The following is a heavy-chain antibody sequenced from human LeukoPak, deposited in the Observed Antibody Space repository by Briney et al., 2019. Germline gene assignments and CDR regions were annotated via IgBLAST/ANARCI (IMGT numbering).Heavy chain of an antibody. J-gene: IGHJ4*02. D-gene: IGHD2-15*01. CDR3: ARQGYCSGGSWPPLFDY. CDR2: INHSGSP. Sequence: SETLSLTCTVSGGSISSRGYYCTWLRQPPGKGLEWFGEINHSGSPTYNPSLKSRVTRSVDTSKNQFSLKLSSVTAADTAGYYCARQGYCSGGSWPPLFDYGGEGTLVTVSS. V-gene: IGHV4-39*01. CDR1: GGSISSRGYY.